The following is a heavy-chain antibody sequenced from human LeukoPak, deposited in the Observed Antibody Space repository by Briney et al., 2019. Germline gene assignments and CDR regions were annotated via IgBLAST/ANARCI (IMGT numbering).Heavy chain of an antibody. CDR3: VHPTGEGWFYFPY. CDR1: GFTVTNFA. CDR2: IGGDADGT. D-gene: IGHD7-27*01. V-gene: IGHV3-23*01. Sequence: PGGSLRLSCAASGFTVTNFAIAWVRQALGKGLEWVAAIGGDADGTTYPDRVRGRFFLSRDSSKNTLYLQMNVLTVEDTAVYHCVHPTGEGWFYFPYWGQGTPVTVSS. J-gene: IGHJ4*02.